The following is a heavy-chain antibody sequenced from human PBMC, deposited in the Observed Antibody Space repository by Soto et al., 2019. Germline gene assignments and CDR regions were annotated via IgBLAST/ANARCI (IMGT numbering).Heavy chain of an antibody. D-gene: IGHD6-13*01. J-gene: IGHJ5*02. CDR3: ARIESYSSSRGWFDP. Sequence: QVTLKESGPVLVKPTETLTLTCTVSGFSLSNARMGVSWIRQPPGKALEWLAHIFSNDEKSYSTSLKSRLTIXXDXSXIQVVLTMTNMDPVDTATYYCARIESYSSSRGWFDPWGQGTLVTVSS. CDR1: GFSLSNARMG. CDR2: IFSNDEK. V-gene: IGHV2-26*01.